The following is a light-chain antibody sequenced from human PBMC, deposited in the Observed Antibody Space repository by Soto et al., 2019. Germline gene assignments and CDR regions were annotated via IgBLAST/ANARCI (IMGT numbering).Light chain of an antibody. CDR2: ATS. Sequence: EIVLTQSPGTLSLSPGESVTLSCRACQSVSSIYLAWYQQKPGQAPRLVIYATSSRATGIPDRFSGSGSGTDFTLTISRLEPEDFAVYYCQQYGNSPRYSFGQGTRLEIK. CDR1: QSVSSIY. V-gene: IGKV3-20*01. J-gene: IGKJ2*03. CDR3: QQYGNSPRYS.